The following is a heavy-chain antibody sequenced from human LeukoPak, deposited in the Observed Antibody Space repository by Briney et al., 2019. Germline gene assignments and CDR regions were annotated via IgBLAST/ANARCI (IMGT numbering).Heavy chain of an antibody. CDR1: GGSISSGDYY. Sequence: PSETLSLTCTVSGGSISSGDYYWSWIRQPPGKGLEWIGYIYSSGSTSYNPSLRSRVAMSMDTSKNQFSLKLNSVTAADTAVYYCARPGWEPGNWYFDLWGRGTLVTVSS. CDR2: IYSSGST. V-gene: IGHV4-61*08. J-gene: IGHJ2*01. D-gene: IGHD1-26*01. CDR3: ARPGWEPGNWYFDL.